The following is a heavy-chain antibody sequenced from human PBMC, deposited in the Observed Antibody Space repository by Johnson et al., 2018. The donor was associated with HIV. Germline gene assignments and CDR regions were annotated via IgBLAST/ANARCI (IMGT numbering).Heavy chain of an antibody. D-gene: IGHD6-6*01. CDR2: MNGDGKST. Sequence: EVQVVESGGGVVQPGGSQRFSCAASGFTFINYWMHCVRQAPGKGLVWVSRMNGDGKSTTYADSVKGRFTISRDNSKNTLYLQMNSLRAEDTAVYYCARVVSSLTSPPDIWGQGTKVTVSS. J-gene: IGHJ3*02. V-gene: IGHV3-74*02. CDR3: ARVVSSLTSPPDI. CDR1: GFTFINYW.